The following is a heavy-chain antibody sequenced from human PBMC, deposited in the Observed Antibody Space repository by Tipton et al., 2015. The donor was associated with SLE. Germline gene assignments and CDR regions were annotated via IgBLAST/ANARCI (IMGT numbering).Heavy chain of an antibody. J-gene: IGHJ4*02. V-gene: IGHV4-38-2*02. CDR2: IYYSGST. CDR1: GYSISSGYY. D-gene: IGHD4-17*01. Sequence: TLSLTCTVSGYSISSGYYWGWIRQPPGKGLEWIGSIYYSGSTYYNPSLKSRVTISVDTSKNQFSLKLSSVTAADTAVYYCARYGSFYYFDYWGQGTLVTVSS. CDR3: ARYGSFYYFDY.